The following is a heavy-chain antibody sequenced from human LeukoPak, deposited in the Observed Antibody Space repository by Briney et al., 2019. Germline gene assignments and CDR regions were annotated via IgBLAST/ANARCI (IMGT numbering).Heavy chain of an antibody. CDR1: NGSISSYH. CDR3: ARLRVSGSYLYYFDY. D-gene: IGHD1-26*01. J-gene: IGHJ4*02. V-gene: IGHV4-4*09. CDR2: ILTSETT. Sequence: PSETLSLTCTVSNGSISSYHWSWVRQPPGTGLEWIGYILTSETTNYNPSLKSRLPISVATSKTQFTLKLSSVTAADTAVYYCARLRVSGSYLYYFDYWGQGTLVTVSS.